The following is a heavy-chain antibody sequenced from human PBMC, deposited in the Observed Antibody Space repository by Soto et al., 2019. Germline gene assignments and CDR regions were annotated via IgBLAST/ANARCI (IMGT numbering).Heavy chain of an antibody. Sequence: ASETLSLTCTVSGGSITSSSYYWGWIRQPPGKGLEWIGSIYYSGSTYYNPSLKSRVTISVDTSKNQFFLKLSSVTAADTAVYYCARHYDILTGYYTPLEYWGQGTLVTVSS. D-gene: IGHD3-9*01. CDR1: GGSITSSSYY. CDR2: IYYSGST. J-gene: IGHJ4*02. V-gene: IGHV4-39*01. CDR3: ARHYDILTGYYTPLEY.